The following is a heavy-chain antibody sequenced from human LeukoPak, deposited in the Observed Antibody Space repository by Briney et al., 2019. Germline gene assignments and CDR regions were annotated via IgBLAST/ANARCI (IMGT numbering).Heavy chain of an antibody. D-gene: IGHD6-13*01. Sequence: GGSLRLSCAASGFTFDDYAMNWVRQAPGKGLEWVSGISWNSGSIGYADSVKGRFTISRDNAKNSLYLQMNSLRAEDTALYYCAKDVSSSSLLYYFDYWGQGTLVTVSS. J-gene: IGHJ4*02. V-gene: IGHV3-9*01. CDR3: AKDVSSSSLLYYFDY. CDR1: GFTFDDYA. CDR2: ISWNSGSI.